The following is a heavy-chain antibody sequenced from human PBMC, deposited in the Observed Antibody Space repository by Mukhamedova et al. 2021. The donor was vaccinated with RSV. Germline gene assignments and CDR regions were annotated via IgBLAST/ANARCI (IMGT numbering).Heavy chain of an antibody. V-gene: IGHV3-21*01. Sequence: SISRGFNYIYYADSVKGRFTISRDNAKNSLYLQMNSLRADDTAVYLCARDPYSGSYFDLWGQGTLVTVSS. CDR3: ARDPYSGSYFDL. CDR2: ISRGFNYI. J-gene: IGHJ4*02. D-gene: IGHD1-26*01.